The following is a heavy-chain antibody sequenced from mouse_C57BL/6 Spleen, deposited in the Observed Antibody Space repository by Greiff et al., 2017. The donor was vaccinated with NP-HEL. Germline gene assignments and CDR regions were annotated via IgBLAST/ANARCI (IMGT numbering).Heavy chain of an antibody. Sequence: DVKLVESEGGLVQPGSSMKLSCTASGFTFSDYYMAWVRQVPEKGLEWVANINYDGSSTYYLDSLKSRFIISRDNAKNILYLQMSSLKSEDTATYYCARKGELYFDYWGQGTTLTVSS. CDR3: ARKGELYFDY. CDR2: INYDGSST. CDR1: GFTFSDYY. V-gene: IGHV5-16*01. J-gene: IGHJ2*01.